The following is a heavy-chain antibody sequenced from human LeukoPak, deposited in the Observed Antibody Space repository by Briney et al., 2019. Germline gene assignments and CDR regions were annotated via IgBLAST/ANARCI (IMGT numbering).Heavy chain of an antibody. CDR1: GFTFSGFA. D-gene: IGHD2-2*01. V-gene: IGHV3-23*01. Sequence: GGSLRLSCAASGFTFSGFAMSWVRQAPGKGLEWVSAISGSGGSTYFADSVKGRFTISRDNSKNTLYLQMNSLRAEDTAVYYCAKDLGYCSSTSCYGGHYWGQGTLVTVSS. CDR3: AKDLGYCSSTSCYGGHY. J-gene: IGHJ4*02. CDR2: ISGSGGST.